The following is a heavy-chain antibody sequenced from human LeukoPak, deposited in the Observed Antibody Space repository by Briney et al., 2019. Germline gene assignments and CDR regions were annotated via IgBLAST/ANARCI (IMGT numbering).Heavy chain of an antibody. CDR1: GFTFSSYS. Sequence: KPGGSLRLSCAASGFTFSSYSMNWVRQAPGKGLEWVSSISSSSSYIYYADSVKGRFTISRDNAKNSLYLQMNSLRAEDTAVYYCAKGSVAGRQRAPPKEWFDPWGQGTLVTVSS. J-gene: IGHJ5*02. D-gene: IGHD6-6*01. CDR3: AKGSVAGRQRAPPKEWFDP. V-gene: IGHV3-21*01. CDR2: ISSSSSYI.